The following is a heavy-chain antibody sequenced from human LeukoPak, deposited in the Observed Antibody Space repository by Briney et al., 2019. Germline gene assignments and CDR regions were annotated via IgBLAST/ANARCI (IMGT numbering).Heavy chain of an antibody. J-gene: IGHJ4*02. Sequence: GGSLRLSCAASGFSASDHYMDWVRQSPGKGLEWVGRSRNKADSYTIEYAASVKGRFIISRDDSTNSLYLQMNSLKTEDTAVYYCTRDDILTGYYGITDYWGQGTLVTVSS. D-gene: IGHD3-9*01. CDR3: TRDDILTGYYGITDY. V-gene: IGHV3-72*01. CDR1: GFSASDHY. CDR2: SRNKADSYTI.